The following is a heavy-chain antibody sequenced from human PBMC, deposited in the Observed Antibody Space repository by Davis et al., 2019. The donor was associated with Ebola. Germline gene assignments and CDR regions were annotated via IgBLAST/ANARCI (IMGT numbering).Heavy chain of an antibody. CDR1: GYTFTNYW. CDR3: ARQHGRLGGSCYWYDF. Sequence: GESLKISCKGSGYTFTNYWIAWVRQMPGKGLEWMGLVFPADSQTKYSPSFQGQVTISADKSSDTAYLQWNSLKASDSAMYYCARQHGRLGGSCYWYDFWGQGTLVTVSS. CDR2: VFPADSQT. J-gene: IGHJ5*01. V-gene: IGHV5-51*01. D-gene: IGHD2-15*01.